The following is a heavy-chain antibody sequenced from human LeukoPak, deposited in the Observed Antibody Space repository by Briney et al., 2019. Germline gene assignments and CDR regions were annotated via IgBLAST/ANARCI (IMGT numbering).Heavy chain of an antibody. CDR3: AKGYDYYYFYMDV. CDR1: GFIFRNYA. J-gene: IGHJ6*03. V-gene: IGHV3-23*01. D-gene: IGHD5-12*01. CDR2: ISASGTIT. Sequence: GGSLRLSCAASGFIFRNYAMNWVRQAPGKGLEWVSGISASGTITYYADSVKGRFTISRDNSKNTLYLQMNSLRAEDTAVYYCAKGYDYYYFYMDVWGNGTTVTVSS.